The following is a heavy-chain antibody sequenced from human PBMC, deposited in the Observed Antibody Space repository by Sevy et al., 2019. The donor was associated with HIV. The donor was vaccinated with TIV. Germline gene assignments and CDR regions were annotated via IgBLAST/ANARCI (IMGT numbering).Heavy chain of an antibody. CDR3: ARDSPGPHDAFDI. Sequence: GGSLRLSCAASGFTFSSYWMHWVRQAPGKGLEWVANIKIDGSEKHYVDSVEGRFTISRDNAKNSLYLQMNSLRAEATAVYYCARDSPGPHDAFDIWGQGTMVTVSS. CDR1: GFTFSSYW. J-gene: IGHJ3*02. CDR2: IKIDGSEK. V-gene: IGHV3-7*01.